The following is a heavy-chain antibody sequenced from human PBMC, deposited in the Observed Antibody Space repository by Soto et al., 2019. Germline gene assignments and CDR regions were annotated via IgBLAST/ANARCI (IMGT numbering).Heavy chain of an antibody. V-gene: IGHV3-74*01. J-gene: IGHJ3*01. CDR2: IHSDGSST. CDR1: GFTFSYYW. D-gene: IGHD1-26*01. CDR3: GRGDRGAFAL. Sequence: EVQLLESGGGLVQPGESLRLSCAASGFTFSYYWMHWVRQAPGMGLVWVSRIHSDGSSTTYADSVKGRFTISRDNARNTLYLQMNSLRAEETAVYYCGRGDRGAFALWGQGTVLTVSS.